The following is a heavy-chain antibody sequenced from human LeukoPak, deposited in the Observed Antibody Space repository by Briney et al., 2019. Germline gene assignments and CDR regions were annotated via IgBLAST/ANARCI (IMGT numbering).Heavy chain of an antibody. V-gene: IGHV1-3*01. D-gene: IGHD2-2*01. Sequence: ASVKVSCKASGYTFSNYAIHWVRRAPGQRFEWMGWIDAGNGDTRYTQKFQGGVTITRDTSASTVYIELRSLRSEDTAMYYCARGSTSDWPLDYWGQETLVTISS. CDR3: ARGSTSDWPLDY. J-gene: IGHJ4*02. CDR1: GYTFSNYA. CDR2: IDAGNGDT.